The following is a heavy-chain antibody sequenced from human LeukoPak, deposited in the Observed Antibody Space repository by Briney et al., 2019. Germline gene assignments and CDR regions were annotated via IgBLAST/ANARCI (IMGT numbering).Heavy chain of an antibody. V-gene: IGHV3-30*03. J-gene: IGHJ4*02. CDR2: ISYDGSNK. CDR3: GSRVTGDFDY. Sequence: GRSLTLSCAASGFTFSSFGMHWVRPAPGKGLEWVAVISYDGSNKYYADSVKGRFTISRDNSKDTLYLQMNSLRAEDKAGYYCGSRVTGDFDYWGQGTLVIVSS. D-gene: IGHD1-14*01. CDR1: GFTFSSFG.